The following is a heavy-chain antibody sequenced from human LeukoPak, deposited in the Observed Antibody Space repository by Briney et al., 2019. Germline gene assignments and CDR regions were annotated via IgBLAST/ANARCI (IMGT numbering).Heavy chain of an antibody. CDR3: ARAVSGRFDY. Sequence: SETLSLTCTVSGGSMSPYHWGWIRQPPGKGLEWTGYIYYSGSTNYNPSLKSRVTISVDTSKNQFSLKLSSVTAADTAIYYCARAVSGRFDYWGRGTLVTVSS. V-gene: IGHV4-59*08. CDR1: GGSMSPYH. D-gene: IGHD6-19*01. CDR2: IYYSGST. J-gene: IGHJ4*02.